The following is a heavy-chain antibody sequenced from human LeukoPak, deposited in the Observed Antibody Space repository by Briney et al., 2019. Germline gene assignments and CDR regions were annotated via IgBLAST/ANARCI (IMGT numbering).Heavy chain of an antibody. D-gene: IGHD3-22*01. Sequence: ASVKVSCKASGYTFTDYYIHWVRQAPGQGLEGRGGINPNNGGTNYAQKFQGRGTMTRDTSISTAYMELSRLRSDDTAVYYCAREVDYYDTSDYFPLGYWGQGTLVTVSS. CDR1: GYTFTDYY. CDR3: AREVDYYDTSDYFPLGY. V-gene: IGHV1-2*02. CDR2: INPNNGGT. J-gene: IGHJ4*02.